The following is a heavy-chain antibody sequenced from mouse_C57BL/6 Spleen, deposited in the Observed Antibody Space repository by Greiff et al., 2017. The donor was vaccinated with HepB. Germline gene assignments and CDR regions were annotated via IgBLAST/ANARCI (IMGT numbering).Heavy chain of an antibody. CDR3: ARDGDDYYRFDY. V-gene: IGHV1-81*01. J-gene: IGHJ2*01. CDR1: GYTFQSYG. D-gene: IGHD2-3*01. CDR2: IYPRSGNT. Sequence: QVQLQQSGAELARPGASVKLSCKASGYTFQSYGISWVKQRTGQGLEWIGEIYPRSGNTYYNEKFKGKATLTADKSSSTAYMELRSLTSEDSAVYFCARDGDDYYRFDYWGQGTTLTVSS.